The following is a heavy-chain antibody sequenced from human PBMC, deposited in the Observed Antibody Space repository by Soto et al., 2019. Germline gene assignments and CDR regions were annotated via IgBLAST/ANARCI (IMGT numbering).Heavy chain of an antibody. CDR1: GFLFSSNW. Sequence: LRLSCAASGFLFSSNWMHWVRQAPGKGLVWVSRISGDLSSTDYADSVKGRFTISRDNAKNTLYLQMDSLRADDTAVYFCARGIGFSAQDYWGQGTLVTVSS. D-gene: IGHD6-13*01. CDR2: ISGDLSST. J-gene: IGHJ4*02. V-gene: IGHV3-74*01. CDR3: ARGIGFSAQDY.